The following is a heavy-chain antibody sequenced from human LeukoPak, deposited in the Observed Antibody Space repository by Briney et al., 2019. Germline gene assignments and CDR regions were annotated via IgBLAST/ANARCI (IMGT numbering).Heavy chain of an antibody. J-gene: IGHJ5*02. Sequence: ASVKVSCKASGYTFTGYYMHWVRQAPGQGLEWMGWINPNSGGTNYAQKFQGRVTTTRDTSISTAYMELSRLRSDDTAVYYCARDSSGWHNWFDPWGQGTLVTVSS. CDR1: GYTFTGYY. CDR2: INPNSGGT. V-gene: IGHV1-2*02. CDR3: ARDSSGWHNWFDP. D-gene: IGHD6-19*01.